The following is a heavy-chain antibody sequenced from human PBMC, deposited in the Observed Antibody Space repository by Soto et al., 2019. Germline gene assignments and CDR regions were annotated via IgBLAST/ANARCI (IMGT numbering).Heavy chain of an antibody. J-gene: IGHJ6*02. Sequence: QVQLVQSGAEVKKPGSSVKVSCKTSGGTFSSYAISWVRQAPGQGLEWMGGIIPFLGTANYAQKFQGRVTITADKSTSTAYMGLSSLRWEDTAVYYCARVDHCSGGSCYSYYGMDVWGQGTTVTVSS. CDR1: GGTFSSYA. CDR3: ARVDHCSGGSCYSYYGMDV. D-gene: IGHD2-15*01. V-gene: IGHV1-69*06. CDR2: IIPFLGTA.